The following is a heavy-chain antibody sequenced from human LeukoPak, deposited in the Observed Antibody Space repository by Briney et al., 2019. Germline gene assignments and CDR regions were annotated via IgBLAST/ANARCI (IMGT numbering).Heavy chain of an antibody. Sequence: SETLSLTCTVSGASISSGSYYWSWIRQPAGKGLEWIGRIYTSGSTNYNPSLKSRVTISVDTSKNQFSLDLTSVTAADTAVYYCATYSDITGSFDYWGQGTLVTVSS. D-gene: IGHD3-22*01. V-gene: IGHV4-61*02. CDR1: GASISSGSYY. CDR2: IYTSGST. J-gene: IGHJ4*02. CDR3: ATYSDITGSFDY.